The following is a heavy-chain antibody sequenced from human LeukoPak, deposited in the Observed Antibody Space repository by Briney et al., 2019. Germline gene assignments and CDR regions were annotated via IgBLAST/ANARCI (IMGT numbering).Heavy chain of an antibody. J-gene: IGHJ4*02. Sequence: ASVKVSCKASGYSFTSYYMHWVRQAPGPGLEWMGIINPSGGNTKYAQKFQGRVTMTRDMSTSTVYMELSSLRSEDTAVYYCARGVHRRYYDISAYFSDWGQGTLVTVSS. D-gene: IGHD3-22*01. CDR3: ARGVHRRYYDISAYFSD. CDR2: INPSGGNT. CDR1: GYSFTSYY. V-gene: IGHV1-46*01.